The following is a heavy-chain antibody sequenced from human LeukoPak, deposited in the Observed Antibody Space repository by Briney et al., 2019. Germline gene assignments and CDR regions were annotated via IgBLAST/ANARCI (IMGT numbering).Heavy chain of an antibody. J-gene: IGHJ4*02. CDR1: GFTFSTYP. CDR2: IRYDGSNK. V-gene: IGHV3-30*02. D-gene: IGHD1-26*01. CDR3: AKAASSGSYSVDYFDY. Sequence: GGSLRLSCTASGFTFSTYPMHWVCQAPGKGLEWVAFIRYDGSNKCYADSVKGRFTLSRDNSKNTLYLQMNSLRAEDTAVYYCAKAASSGSYSVDYFDYWGQGTLVTVSS.